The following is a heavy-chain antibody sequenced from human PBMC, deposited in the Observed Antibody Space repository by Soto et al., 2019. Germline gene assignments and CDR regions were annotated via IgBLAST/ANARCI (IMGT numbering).Heavy chain of an antibody. CDR2: ISGSGGST. CDR3: AKDTWSDDILPEPY. V-gene: IGHV3-23*01. D-gene: IGHD3-9*01. J-gene: IGHJ4*02. CDR1: GFTFSSYA. Sequence: PGGSPRLSFAAPGFTFSSYAQSWVRQAPGRGLEWVSAISGSGGSTYYADSVKGRFTISRDNSKNTLYLQMNSLRAEDTAVYYCAKDTWSDDILPEPYWGQGTLVTVSS.